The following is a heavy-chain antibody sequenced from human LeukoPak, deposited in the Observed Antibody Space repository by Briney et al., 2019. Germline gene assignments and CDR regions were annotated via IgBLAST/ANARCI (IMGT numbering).Heavy chain of an antibody. J-gene: IGHJ6*03. V-gene: IGHV4-39*07. CDR3: ARDRPRLHGYSYGYYYYMDV. CDR2: IYYSGST. D-gene: IGHD5-18*01. Sequence: SETLSLTCTVSGGSISSSSYYWGWIRQPPGKGLEWIGSIYYSGSTYCNPSLKSRVTISVDTSKNQFSLKLSSVTAADTAVYYCARDRPRLHGYSYGYYYYMDVWGKGTTVTVSS. CDR1: GGSISSSSYY.